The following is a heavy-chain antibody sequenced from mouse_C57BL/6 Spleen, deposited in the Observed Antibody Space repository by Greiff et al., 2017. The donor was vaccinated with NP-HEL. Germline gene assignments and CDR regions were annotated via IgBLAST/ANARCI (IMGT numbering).Heavy chain of an antibody. CDR3: ARGGGTTVVATRYFDV. J-gene: IGHJ1*03. CDR2: IDPSDSYT. D-gene: IGHD1-1*01. Sequence: VQLQQPGAELVMPGASVKLSCKASGYTFTSYWMHWVKQRPGQGLEWIGEIDPSDSYTNYNQKFKGKSTLTVDKSSSTAYMQLSSLTSEDSAVYYCARGGGTTVVATRYFDVWGTGTTVTVSS. CDR1: GYTFTSYW. V-gene: IGHV1-69*01.